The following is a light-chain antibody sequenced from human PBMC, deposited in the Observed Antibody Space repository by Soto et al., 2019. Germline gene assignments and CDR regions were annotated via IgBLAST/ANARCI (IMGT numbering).Light chain of an antibody. CDR3: QQYNGWPLT. CDR2: GAS. V-gene: IGKV3-15*01. Sequence: EVVMTQSPATLSVSPGERATLSCRASQSVNSHLAWYQQKPGQAPRLLIDGASTRATGIPGRFSRSGSGTEFILTISSLQSEDFAVDYCQQYNGWPLTFGGGTRVEIK. CDR1: QSVNSH. J-gene: IGKJ4*01.